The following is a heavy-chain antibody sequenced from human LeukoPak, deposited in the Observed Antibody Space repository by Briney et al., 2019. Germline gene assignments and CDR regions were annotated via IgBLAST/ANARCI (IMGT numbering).Heavy chain of an antibody. V-gene: IGHV3-23*01. CDR2: ISGSGGST. Sequence: GGSLRLSCAASGFTFSSYAMSWVRQAPGKGLEWVSAISGSGGSTYYADSVKGRFTISRDNSKNTLYLQINSLRAEDTAVYYCARAPYDFWSGLGYWGQGTLVSVSS. CDR3: ARAPYDFWSGLGY. J-gene: IGHJ4*02. D-gene: IGHD3-3*01. CDR1: GFTFSSYA.